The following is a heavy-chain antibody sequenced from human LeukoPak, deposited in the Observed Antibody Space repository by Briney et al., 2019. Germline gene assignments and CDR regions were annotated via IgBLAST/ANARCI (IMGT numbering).Heavy chain of an antibody. Sequence: PSETLSLTCTVSGGSIRSGSYYWNWIRQPAGKGLEWIGRMYTSGTTNYNPSLKSRVTISVDTSKNQFSPKLSSVTAADTAVYYCARTASGYYLFDYWGQGTLVTVSS. D-gene: IGHD3-22*01. CDR2: MYTSGTT. V-gene: IGHV4-61*02. CDR3: ARTASGYYLFDY. CDR1: GGSIRSGSYY. J-gene: IGHJ4*02.